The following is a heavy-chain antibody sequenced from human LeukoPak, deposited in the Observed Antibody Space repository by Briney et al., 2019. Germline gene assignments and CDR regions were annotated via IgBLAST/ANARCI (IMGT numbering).Heavy chain of an antibody. CDR2: IYPGDSDT. V-gene: IGHV5-51*01. CDR3: ARSKRSPRVYYYYGMDV. J-gene: IGHJ6*02. CDR1: GYSFTSYC. Sequence: GESLKISCKGSGYSFTSYCIGWVRHMPGKGLEWMGIIYPGDSDTRYSPSFQGQVTTSADKSISTAYLQWSSLKASDTAMYYCARSKRSPRVYYYYGMDVWGQGTTVTVSS.